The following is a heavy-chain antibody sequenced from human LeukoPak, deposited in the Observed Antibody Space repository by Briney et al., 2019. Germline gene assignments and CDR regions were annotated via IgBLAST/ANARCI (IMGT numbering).Heavy chain of an antibody. D-gene: IGHD3-10*01. CDR3: AKVLWFGELPSFFDY. CDR1: GFTFSSYG. J-gene: IGHJ4*02. CDR2: ISGDGKDR. V-gene: IGHV3-23*01. Sequence: GGSLRLSCVASGFTFSSYGMSWVRQAPGKGLQWVSAISGDGKDRDYPDSVKGRFTISRDNSKNTLYLQMDSLRAEDTAVYYCAKVLWFGELPSFFDYWGQGTLVTVSS.